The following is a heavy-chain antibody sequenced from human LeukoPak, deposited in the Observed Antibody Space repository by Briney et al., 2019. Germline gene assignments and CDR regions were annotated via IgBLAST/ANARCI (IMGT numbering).Heavy chain of an antibody. D-gene: IGHD2-21*01. J-gene: IGHJ4*02. CDR2: ISYDGVNK. CDR1: GFTFSSYG. V-gene: IGHV3-30*03. CDR3: AGNSPGFDS. Sequence: GRPLRLSCAASGFTFSSYGMHWVRQAPGKGLEWVAVISYDGVNKYYSDSVKGRFTISRDNAKNTLFLQMNSLRAEDTAVYYCAGNSPGFDSWGQGTLVTVSS.